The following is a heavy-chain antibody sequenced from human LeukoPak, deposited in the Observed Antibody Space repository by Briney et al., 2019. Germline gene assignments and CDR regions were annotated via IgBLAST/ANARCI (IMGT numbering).Heavy chain of an antibody. V-gene: IGHV3-48*04. J-gene: IGHJ3*02. D-gene: IGHD3-22*01. CDR3: ARDSHKFDSSGYYPDAFDI. CDR2: ISSSGSSI. Sequence: GRSLRLSCAASGFTFSNYGMHWVRQAPGKGLEWVSYISSSGSSIYYADSVKGRFTISRDNAKKSLYLQMHSLRAEDTAVYYCARDSHKFDSSGYYPDAFDIWGQGTMVTVSS. CDR1: GFTFSNYG.